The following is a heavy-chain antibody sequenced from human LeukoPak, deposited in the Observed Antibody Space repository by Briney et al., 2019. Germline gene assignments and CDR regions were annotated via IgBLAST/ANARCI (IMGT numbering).Heavy chain of an antibody. J-gene: IGHJ4*02. D-gene: IGHD2-2*01. CDR2: IYPADSET. Sequence: GESLKISCKDSGSTFTSHWIGWVRQMPGKGVEWMGVIYPADSETTYSPSFQGQVTISADKSISTAYLQWSSLKASDTAMYYCATPTTGCSSTSCYLLFWGQGTLVTVSS. V-gene: IGHV5-51*01. CDR1: GSTFTSHW. CDR3: ATPTTGCSSTSCYLLF.